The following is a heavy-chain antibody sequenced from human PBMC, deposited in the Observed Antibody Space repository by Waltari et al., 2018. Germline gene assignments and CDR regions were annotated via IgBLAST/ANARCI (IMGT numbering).Heavy chain of an antibody. Sequence: QVQLQESGPGLVKPSETLSLTCTVSSGSVRAYHWSWLQQSPGKGLEWIGCVYCSGTTTYIPSLKSRVIISVDPAKNQLSLKLTSGTAADTAVYYCARDRGEIWDDVFGPAGFDPWGQGTLVTVSS. CDR3: ARDRGEIWDDVFGPAGFDP. V-gene: IGHV4-59*02. D-gene: IGHD3-16*01. CDR2: VYCSGTT. J-gene: IGHJ5*02. CDR1: SGSVRAYH.